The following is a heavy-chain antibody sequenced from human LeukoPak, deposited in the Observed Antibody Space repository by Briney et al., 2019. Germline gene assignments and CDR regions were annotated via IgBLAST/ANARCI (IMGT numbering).Heavy chain of an antibody. CDR3: ARAPNILTGYFQFDY. CDR1: GGTFSSYA. D-gene: IGHD3-9*01. J-gene: IGHJ4*02. CDR2: IIPIFGTA. Sequence: ASVKVSCKASGGTFSSYAISWVRQAPGQGLEWMGGIIPIFGTANYAQKFQGRVTITADESTSTAYMELSSLRSEDTAVYYCARAPNILTGYFQFDYWGQGTLVTVSS. V-gene: IGHV1-69*01.